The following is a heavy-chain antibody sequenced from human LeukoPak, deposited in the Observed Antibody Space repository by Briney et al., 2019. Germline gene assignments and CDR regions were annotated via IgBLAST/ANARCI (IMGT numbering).Heavy chain of an antibody. V-gene: IGHV1-2*02. CDR3: ARDGVDYYGSGSHDY. CDR2: INPNSGGT. D-gene: IGHD3-10*01. J-gene: IGHJ4*02. CDR1: GYTFTGYY. Sequence: GASVKVSCKASGYTFTGYYMHWVRQAPGQGLEWMGWINPNSGGTNYAQKFQGRVTMTRDTSISTAYRELSRLRSDDTAVYYCARDGVDYYGSGSHDYWGQGTLVTVSS.